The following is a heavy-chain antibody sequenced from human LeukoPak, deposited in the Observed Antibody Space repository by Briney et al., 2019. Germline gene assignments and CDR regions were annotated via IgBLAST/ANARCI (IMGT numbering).Heavy chain of an antibody. Sequence: GSLRLSCAASGFTFSSYWMHWVRQAPGKGLVWVSRINSDGSSTSYADSVKGRFTISRDNAKNTLYLQMNSLRAEDTAVYYCANDYGDYLYYYMDVWGKGTTVTVSS. J-gene: IGHJ6*03. D-gene: IGHD4-17*01. CDR2: INSDGSST. CDR3: ANDYGDYLYYYMDV. V-gene: IGHV3-74*01. CDR1: GFTFSSYW.